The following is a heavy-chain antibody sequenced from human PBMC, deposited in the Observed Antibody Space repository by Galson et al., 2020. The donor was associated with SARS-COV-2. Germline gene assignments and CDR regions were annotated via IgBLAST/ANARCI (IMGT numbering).Heavy chain of an antibody. V-gene: IGHV3-30*03. D-gene: IGHD5-12*01. Sequence: GGSPRLSCAASGFTFSSYGMHWVRQAPGKGLEWVAVISYDGSNKYYADSVKGRFTISRDNSKNTLYLQMNSLRAEDTAVYYCVTGWLPYYYGMDVWGQGTTVTVSS. CDR2: ISYDGSNK. J-gene: IGHJ6*02. CDR1: GFTFSSYG. CDR3: VTGWLPYYYGMDV.